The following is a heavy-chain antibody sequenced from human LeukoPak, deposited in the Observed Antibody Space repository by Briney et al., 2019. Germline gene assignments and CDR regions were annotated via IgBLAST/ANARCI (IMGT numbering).Heavy chain of an antibody. D-gene: IGHD2/OR15-2a*01. V-gene: IGHV5-51*01. CDR2: IYPGDSDS. CDR1: GYNFTGYW. Sequence: GESLKISCKGSGYNFTGYWIAWVRQVPGKGLEWMGIIYPGDSDSKYSPSFQGQVTISADKSISTAYLQWSSLKASDTAMYFCAKSSGRSALYYFDSWGQGTLVTVSS. J-gene: IGHJ4*02. CDR3: AKSSGRSALYYFDS.